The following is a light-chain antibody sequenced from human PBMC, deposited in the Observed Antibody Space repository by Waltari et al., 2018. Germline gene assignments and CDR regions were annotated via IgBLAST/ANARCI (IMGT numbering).Light chain of an antibody. CDR1: SSNIGSKY. J-gene: IGLJ2*01. Sequence: QSVLTQPPSASGTPGQRATISCSGSSSNIGSKYVYWYQQLPGAAPKLLIYRNTQRPSGVPDRFSGSKSGTSASLAISGLRSEDEADYYCAAWDDSLSGPVFGGGTKLTVL. V-gene: IGLV1-47*01. CDR3: AAWDDSLSGPV. CDR2: RNT.